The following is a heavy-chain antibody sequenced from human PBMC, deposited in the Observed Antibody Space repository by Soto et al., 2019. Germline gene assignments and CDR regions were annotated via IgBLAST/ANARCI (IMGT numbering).Heavy chain of an antibody. CDR3: ARDVGQLDDYYYYYMDV. J-gene: IGHJ6*03. V-gene: IGHV4-31*03. CDR1: GGSISSGGYY. D-gene: IGHD6-6*01. CDR2: IYYSGST. Sequence: PSETLSLTCTVSGGSISSGGYYWSWIRQHPGKGLEWIGYIYYSGSTYYNPSLKSRVTISVDTSKNQFSLKLSSVTAADTAVYYCARDVGQLDDYYYYYMDVWGKGTTVTV.